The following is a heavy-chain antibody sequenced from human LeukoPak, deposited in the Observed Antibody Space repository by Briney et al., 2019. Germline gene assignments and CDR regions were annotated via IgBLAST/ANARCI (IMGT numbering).Heavy chain of an antibody. J-gene: IGHJ4*02. Sequence: SVKVSCKASGGTFSSYAISWVRQAPGQGLEWMGGIIPIFGTANYAQKFQGRVTITADESTSTAYMELSSLRSEDTAVYYCATFSGWLYYFDYWGQGTLVTVSS. CDR3: ATFSGWLYYFDY. D-gene: IGHD6-19*01. CDR2: IIPIFGTA. CDR1: GGTFSSYA. V-gene: IGHV1-69*13.